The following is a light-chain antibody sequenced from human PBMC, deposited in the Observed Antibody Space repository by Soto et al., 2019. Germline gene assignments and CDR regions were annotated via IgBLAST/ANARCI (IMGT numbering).Light chain of an antibody. CDR3: QQRSNWPT. CDR2: DAS. V-gene: IGKV3-11*01. J-gene: IGKJ4*01. Sequence: EIVLTQSPATLSLSPGERATLSCRASQSVANYLAWYQQKHGQAPLLLIYDASNSATGIPARFSGSGSGTDFTLTISSLEPEDFAFYYCQQRSNWPTFGGGTKVEIK. CDR1: QSVANY.